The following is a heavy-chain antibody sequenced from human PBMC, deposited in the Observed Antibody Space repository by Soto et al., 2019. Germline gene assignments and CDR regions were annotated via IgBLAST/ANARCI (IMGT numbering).Heavy chain of an antibody. Sequence: QVQLVQSGAEVKKPGGSVKVSCKASGYTFTSDGISWVRQAHGQGLEWMGWISAYKGNTNYAQKLQGRVTMTTETSTSTAYMDLRSLRSDDPAVYYCARDLVESAAAGTDVFDYWGQGTLVTVSS. CDR1: GYTFTSDG. J-gene: IGHJ4*02. CDR2: ISAYKGNT. CDR3: ARDLVESAAAGTDVFDY. V-gene: IGHV1-18*04. D-gene: IGHD6-13*01.